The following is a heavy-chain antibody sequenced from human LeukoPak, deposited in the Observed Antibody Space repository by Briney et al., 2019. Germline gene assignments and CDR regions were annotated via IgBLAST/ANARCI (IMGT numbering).Heavy chain of an antibody. CDR1: GFTFTNAW. CDR2: IKSQTDGGTT. CDR3: TTVTVAVAGSSFDY. D-gene: IGHD6-19*01. V-gene: IGHV3-15*01. Sequence: MAGGSLRLSCAASGFTFTNAWMNWVRQTPGKGLEWVGRIKSQTDGGTTAYAAPVKGRFTFSRDDSKNTLYLQMDSLKTEDTAVYYCTTVTVAVAGSSFDYWGQGTLVTVSS. J-gene: IGHJ4*02.